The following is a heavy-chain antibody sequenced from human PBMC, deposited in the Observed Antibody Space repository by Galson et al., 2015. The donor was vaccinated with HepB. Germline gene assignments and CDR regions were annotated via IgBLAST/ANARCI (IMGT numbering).Heavy chain of an antibody. CDR2: IIPLLGTP. D-gene: IGHD4-23*01. Sequence: SVKVSCKASGGAFSTYAISWVRQAPGQGLEWMGGIIPLLGTPNYAQEFQGRVTITADESTSTAYMELSSLRSEDTAVYNCARDIYGGNSDRFSPYYYMDVWGKGTTVTVSS. CDR1: GGAFSTYA. V-gene: IGHV1-69*13. J-gene: IGHJ6*03. CDR3: ARDIYGGNSDRFSPYYYMDV.